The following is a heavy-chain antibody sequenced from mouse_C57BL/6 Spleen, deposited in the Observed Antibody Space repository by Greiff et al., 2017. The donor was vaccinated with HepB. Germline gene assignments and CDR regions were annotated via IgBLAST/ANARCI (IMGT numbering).Heavy chain of an antibody. CDR2: INPDSSTI. Sequence: AASGVDFSRYWMSWVRRAPGKGLEWIGEINPDSSTINYAPSLKDKFIISRDNAKNTLYLQMSKVRSEDTALYYCASITTVVARDWYFDVWGTGTTVTVSS. D-gene: IGHD1-1*01. CDR1: GVDFSRYW. V-gene: IGHV4-1*01. CDR3: ASITTVVARDWYFDV. J-gene: IGHJ1*03.